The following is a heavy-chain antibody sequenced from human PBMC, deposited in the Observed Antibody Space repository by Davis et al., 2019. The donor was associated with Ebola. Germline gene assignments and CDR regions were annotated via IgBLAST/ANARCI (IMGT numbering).Heavy chain of an antibody. J-gene: IGHJ6*02. CDR3: ARVACTSSSCYTGNYYYYYGVDV. Sequence: GGSLRLSCPASGFTVSSNYMSWVRQAPGKGLEWVSVIYSGGSTYYADSVKGRFTISRDNSKNTLYLQMNSLRAEDTAVYYCARVACTSSSCYTGNYYYYYGVDVWGQGTTVTVSS. V-gene: IGHV3-53*01. CDR2: IYSGGST. CDR1: GFTVSSNY. D-gene: IGHD2-2*02.